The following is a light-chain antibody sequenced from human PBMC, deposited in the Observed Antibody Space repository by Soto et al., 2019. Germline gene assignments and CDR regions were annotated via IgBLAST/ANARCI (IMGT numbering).Light chain of an antibody. J-gene: IGLJ1*01. V-gene: IGLV2-14*01. CDR3: SSFTSRFAFNYI. Sequence: QSALTQPASVSGSPGQSITISCTGTSSDVGGYNYGSWYQQHPGKAPKIIIYEVTNRPSGVSNRFSGSKSGNTASLTISGLQAEDDGDYYCSSFTSRFAFNYIFGTGTKLTVL. CDR2: EVT. CDR1: SSDVGGYNY.